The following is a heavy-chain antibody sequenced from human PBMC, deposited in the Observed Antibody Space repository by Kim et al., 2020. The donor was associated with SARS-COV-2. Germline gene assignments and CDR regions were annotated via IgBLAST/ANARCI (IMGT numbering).Heavy chain of an antibody. J-gene: IGHJ4*02. D-gene: IGHD1-26*01. CDR2: T. V-gene: IGHV1-18*01. CDR3: ARVWELLFDY. Sequence: TNNAQKRQCRVTMPTDTSTSTAYMELRSLRSDDTAVYYCARVWELLFDYWGQGTLVTVSS.